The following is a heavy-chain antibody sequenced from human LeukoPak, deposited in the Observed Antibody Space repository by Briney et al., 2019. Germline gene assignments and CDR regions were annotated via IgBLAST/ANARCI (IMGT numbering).Heavy chain of an antibody. CDR2: FDPEDGET. V-gene: IGHV1-24*01. CDR1: GYTLTELS. J-gene: IGHJ4*02. Sequence: ASVKVSCKVSGYTLTELSMHWVRQAPGKGLEWMGGFDPEDGETIYAQKLQGRVTMTEDTSTDTAYMELSSLRSEDTAVYYCATDPAGDDTNDYWGQGTLVTVSS. D-gene: IGHD3-22*01. CDR3: ATDPAGDDTNDY.